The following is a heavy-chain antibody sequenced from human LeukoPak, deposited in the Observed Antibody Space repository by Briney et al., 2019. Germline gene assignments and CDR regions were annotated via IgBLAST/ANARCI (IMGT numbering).Heavy chain of an antibody. Sequence: GGSLRLSCVVSGYSFSTNMMTWVRQAPGKGLEWVATILPGGKESHRVDSVKGRFIISRDNAKNLLFLQMNSLRGDDTALYYCMSAHGYWGQGTLVTVSS. CDR3: MSAHGY. CDR2: ILPGGKES. V-gene: IGHV3-7*01. CDR1: GYSFSTNM. J-gene: IGHJ4*02.